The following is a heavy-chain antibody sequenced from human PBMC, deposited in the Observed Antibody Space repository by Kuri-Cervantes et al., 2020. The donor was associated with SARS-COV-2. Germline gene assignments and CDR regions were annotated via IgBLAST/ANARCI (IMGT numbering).Heavy chain of an antibody. CDR3: ARGAIAAAAFDY. D-gene: IGHD6-13*01. J-gene: IGHJ4*02. V-gene: IGHV4-61*05. CDR1: GGSISSSSYY. Sequence: SETLSLTCTVSGGSISSSSYYWSWIRQPPGKGLEWIGYIYYSGSTNYNPSLKSRVTISVDTSKNQFPLKLSSVTAADTAVYYCARGAIAAAAFDYWGQGTLVTVSS. CDR2: IYYSGST.